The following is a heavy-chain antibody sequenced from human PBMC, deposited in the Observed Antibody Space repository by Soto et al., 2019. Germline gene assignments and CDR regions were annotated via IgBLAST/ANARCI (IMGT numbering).Heavy chain of an antibody. Sequence: EVQLVESGGGSVQPGGCLRLSCAASGFSFTTYNMNWVRQAPGKGLEGISYMSTSGNTIYYADSVKGRFTISRDNGKNSVYLQMNSLRDVDTAVYYCATASSLHPTYWGQGILVTVSS. J-gene: IGHJ4*02. V-gene: IGHV3-48*02. CDR2: MSTSGNTI. CDR1: GFSFTTYN. CDR3: ATASSLHPTY.